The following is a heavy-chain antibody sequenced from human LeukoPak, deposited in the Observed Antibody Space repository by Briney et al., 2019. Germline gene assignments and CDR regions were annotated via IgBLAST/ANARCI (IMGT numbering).Heavy chain of an antibody. Sequence: GGSLRLSCAASGFTFGNYGMHGVRQAPGKGLEWVTFIRYDGSDKYYADSVKGRFTISRDNSKNTLYLQMNSLRAEDTAVYYCAKDLPPAYDFWSGYSGPFDYWGQGTLVTVSS. CDR3: AKDLPPAYDFWSGYSGPFDY. J-gene: IGHJ4*02. V-gene: IGHV3-30*02. CDR2: IRYDGSDK. CDR1: GFTFGNYG. D-gene: IGHD3-3*01.